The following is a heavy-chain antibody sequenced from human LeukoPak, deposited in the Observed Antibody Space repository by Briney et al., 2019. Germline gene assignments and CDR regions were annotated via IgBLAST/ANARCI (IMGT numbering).Heavy chain of an antibody. CDR1: GFTFSSYS. Sequence: PGGSLRLSCAASGFTFSSYSMNWVRQAPGKGLEWVSAISGSGSTTYYADSVKGRFTISRDNAKNSLYLQMNSLRAEDTAVYYCARDSTWVHYMDVWGRGTTVTISS. J-gene: IGHJ6*03. V-gene: IGHV3-21*01. CDR3: ARDSTWVHYMDV. CDR2: ISGSGSTT. D-gene: IGHD7-27*01.